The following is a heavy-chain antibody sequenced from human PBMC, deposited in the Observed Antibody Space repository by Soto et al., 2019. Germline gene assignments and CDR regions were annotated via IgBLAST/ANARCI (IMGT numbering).Heavy chain of an antibody. V-gene: IGHV3-66*01. CDR2: IYSGGST. D-gene: IGHD3-10*01. J-gene: IGHJ6*02. Sequence: PGGSLRLSCAASGFTVSSNYMSWVRQAPGKGLEWVSVIYSGGSTYYADSVKGRFTISRDNSKNTLYLQMNSLRAEDTAVYYCARDPGSGSYYKDYYYGMDVWGQGTTVTVSS. CDR1: GFTVSSNY. CDR3: ARDPGSGSYYKDYYYGMDV.